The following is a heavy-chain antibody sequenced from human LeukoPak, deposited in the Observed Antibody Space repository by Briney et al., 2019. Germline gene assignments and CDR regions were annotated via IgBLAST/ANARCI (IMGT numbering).Heavy chain of an antibody. D-gene: IGHD1-7*01. CDR2: TSDRGDYT. J-gene: IGHJ4*02. V-gene: IGHV3-23*01. Sequence: GGSLRLSCAASGFTFTSYSMSWVRQAPGKGLEWVSGTSDRGDYTYYADSVKGRFTTSRDSSKNTLFLQMNSLRAEDTALYFCARKAQYNGHYPLDYWGQGTLVTVSS. CDR1: GFTFTSYS. CDR3: ARKAQYNGHYPLDY.